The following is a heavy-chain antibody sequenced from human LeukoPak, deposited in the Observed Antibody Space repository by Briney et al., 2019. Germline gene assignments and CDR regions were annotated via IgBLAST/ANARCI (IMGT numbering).Heavy chain of an antibody. CDR2: ISGGSTT. Sequence: GGSLRLSCAASGFTFSNYVMSWVRQTPWKGLEWVSSISGGSTTFYADSVKGRFTISRDNSKNMMYLQMNSLRAEDTAVYYCVRDVGGIYYVFGYWGQGTLVTVSS. D-gene: IGHD1-26*01. CDR1: GFTFSNYV. V-gene: IGHV3-23*01. CDR3: VRDVGGIYYVFGY. J-gene: IGHJ4*02.